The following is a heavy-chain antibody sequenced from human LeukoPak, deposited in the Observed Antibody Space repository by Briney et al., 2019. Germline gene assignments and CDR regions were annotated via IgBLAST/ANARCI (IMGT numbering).Heavy chain of an antibody. D-gene: IGHD1-26*01. J-gene: IGHJ4*02. CDR2: NGTAGDT. Sequence: GGSLRLSCATSGFTFSNHAMHWVRQASGKGLEWVSANGTAGDTFYPGSVKGRFTISRENAKNSLSLQMNSLRAEDTAVYYCVRQQTPHGNFDYWGQGTLVTVSS. CDR1: GFTFSNHA. CDR3: VRQQTPHGNFDY. V-gene: IGHV3-13*01.